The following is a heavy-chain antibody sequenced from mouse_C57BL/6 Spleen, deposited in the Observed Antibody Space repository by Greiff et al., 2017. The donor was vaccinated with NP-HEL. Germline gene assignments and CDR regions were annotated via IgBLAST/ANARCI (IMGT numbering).Heavy chain of an antibody. J-gene: IGHJ4*01. CDR2: ISYDGSN. V-gene: IGHV3-6*01. D-gene: IGHD2-2*01. Sequence: EVQLQESGPGLVKPSQSLSLTCSVTGYSITSGYYWNWIRQFPGNKLEWMGYISYDGSNNYNPSLKNRISITRDTSKNQFFLKLNSVTTEDTATYYCASNLIYYGSYYYAMDYWGQGTSVTVSS. CDR3: ASNLIYYGSYYYAMDY. CDR1: GYSITSGYY.